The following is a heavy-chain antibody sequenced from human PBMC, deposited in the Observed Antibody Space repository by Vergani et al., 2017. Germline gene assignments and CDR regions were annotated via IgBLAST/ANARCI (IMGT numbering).Heavy chain of an antibody. CDR3: ARGRSVVVPAASAPHTWFDP. CDR1: GYTFTSYG. J-gene: IGHJ5*02. Sequence: QVQLVQSGAEVKKPGASVKVSCKASGYTFTSYGISWVRQAPGQGLEWMGWISAYNGNTNYAQKLQGRVTMTTDTSTSTAYMELRSLRSDDTAVYYCARGRSVVVPAASAPHTWFDPWGQGTLVTVSS. CDR2: ISAYNGNT. V-gene: IGHV1-18*04. D-gene: IGHD2-2*01.